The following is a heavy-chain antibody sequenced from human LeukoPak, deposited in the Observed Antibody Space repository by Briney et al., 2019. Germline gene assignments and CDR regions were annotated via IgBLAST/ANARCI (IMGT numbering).Heavy chain of an antibody. CDR1: GYSFSTCW. CDR2: IYPGDSDT. V-gene: IGHV5-51*01. D-gene: IGHD2-2*02. CDR3: AGVPTIPPFDN. J-gene: IGHJ4*02. Sequence: GESLKISCKGSGYSFSTCWIGWVRQMPGKGLEWMGIIYPGDSDTRYSPSFQGQVTISADKSISTAYLQWRSLKASDTAIYYCAGVPTIPPFDNWGREPWSPSPQ.